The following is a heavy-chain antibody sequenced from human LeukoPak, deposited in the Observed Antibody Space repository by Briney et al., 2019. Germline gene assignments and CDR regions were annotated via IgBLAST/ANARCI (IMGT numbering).Heavy chain of an antibody. Sequence: PSETLSLTCTVSGGSISSSSYYWGWIRQPPGKRLEWIGSIYYSGSTHYNPSPKSRVTISVDTSKNQFSLQLRSVTAADTAVYYCARLKYYYDSSGYYPHYYFDYWGQGTLVTVSS. J-gene: IGHJ4*02. CDR1: GGSISSSSYY. CDR2: IYYSGST. V-gene: IGHV4-39*07. CDR3: ARLKYYYDSSGYYPHYYFDY. D-gene: IGHD3-22*01.